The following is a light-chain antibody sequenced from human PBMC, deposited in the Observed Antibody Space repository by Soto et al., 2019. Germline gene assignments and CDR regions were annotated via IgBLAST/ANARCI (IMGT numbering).Light chain of an antibody. CDR3: QQTNSFPLT. V-gene: IGKV1-12*01. Sequence: DLQMTQSPSSVSASVGDRVTITCRASQDISSWLAWYQQKPGKAPTLLIYTASGLESGVPSRFSGGGSGTDFTLTISSLQPEDFATYYCQQTNSFPLTFGGGTKVEI. J-gene: IGKJ4*01. CDR1: QDISSW. CDR2: TAS.